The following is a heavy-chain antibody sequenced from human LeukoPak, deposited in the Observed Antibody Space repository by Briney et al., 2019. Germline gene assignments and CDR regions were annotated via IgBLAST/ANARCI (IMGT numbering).Heavy chain of an antibody. CDR3: ARDRIQLWSHDY. CDR2: IKPDGSDK. D-gene: IGHD5-18*01. CDR1: GFTFSGYW. Sequence: GGSPRLSCAALGFTFSGYWMSWVRQAPGKGLEWVANIKPDGSDKYYVDSVKGRFTISRENAKNSLYLHMNSLRAEDTAVYYCARDRIQLWSHDYWGQGTLVTVSS. V-gene: IGHV3-7*04. J-gene: IGHJ4*02.